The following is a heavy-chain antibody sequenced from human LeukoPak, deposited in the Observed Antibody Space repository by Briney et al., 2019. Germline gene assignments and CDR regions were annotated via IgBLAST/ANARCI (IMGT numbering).Heavy chain of an antibody. CDR3: ARVRYSDYFFDY. CDR1: GGSISSGDYY. J-gene: IGHJ4*02. D-gene: IGHD4-11*01. CDR2: IYYSGST. V-gene: IGHV4-30-4*01. Sequence: SETLSLTCTVSGGSISSGDYYWSWIRQPPGKGLEWIGYIYYSGSTYHNPALKSRVSMSVDTSKNQFSLKLSSVTAADTAVYYCARVRYSDYFFDYWGQGTLVTVSS.